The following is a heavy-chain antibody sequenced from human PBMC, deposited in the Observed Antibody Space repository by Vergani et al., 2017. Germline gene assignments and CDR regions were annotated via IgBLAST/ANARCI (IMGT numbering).Heavy chain of an antibody. J-gene: IGHJ6*02. Sequence: QVQLVQSGAEVKKPGASVKVSCKASGGTFSSYAISWVRQAPGQGREWMGRIIPILGIANYAQKLQGRVTITADKSTSTAYMELSSLRAEDTAVYYCARGRIAARPDYYYYYGMDVWGQGTTVTVSS. CDR1: GGTFSSYA. CDR2: IIPILGIA. V-gene: IGHV1-69*04. CDR3: ARGRIAARPDYYYYYGMDV. D-gene: IGHD6-6*01.